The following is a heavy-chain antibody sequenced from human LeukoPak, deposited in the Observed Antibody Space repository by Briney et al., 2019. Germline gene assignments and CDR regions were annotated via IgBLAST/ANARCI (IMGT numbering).Heavy chain of an antibody. CDR2: INHSGST. J-gene: IGHJ5*02. D-gene: IGHD5-12*01. V-gene: IGHV4-34*01. CDR3: ARGGYSGYDSDWFDP. CDR1: GGSFSGYY. Sequence: SSETLSLTCAVYGGSFSGYYWSWIRQPPGKGLEWIGEINHSGSTNYNPSPKSRVTISVDTSKNQFSLKLSSVTAADTAVYYCARGGYSGYDSDWFDPWGQGTLVTVSS.